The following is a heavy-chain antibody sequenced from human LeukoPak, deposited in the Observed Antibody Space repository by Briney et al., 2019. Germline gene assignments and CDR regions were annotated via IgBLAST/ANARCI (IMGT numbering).Heavy chain of an antibody. CDR3: ARPVYGSGSYFHYYYYMDV. CDR1: GFTLSNAW. J-gene: IGHJ6*03. V-gene: IGHV3-21*01. D-gene: IGHD3-10*01. CDR2: ISNSSSSI. Sequence: PGGSLRLSCAASGFTLSNAWMNWVRQAPGKGLEWVSSISNSSSSIYYADSVRGRFTISRDNAKNSLYLQVNSLRAEDTAVYYCARPVYGSGSYFHYYYYMDVWGKGTTVTVSS.